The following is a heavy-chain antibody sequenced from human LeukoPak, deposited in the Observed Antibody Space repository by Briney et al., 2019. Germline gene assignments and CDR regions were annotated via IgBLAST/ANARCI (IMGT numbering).Heavy chain of an antibody. D-gene: IGHD3-10*01. Sequence: GGSLRLSCAASGFTFSSYAMSWVRQAPGKGLEWVSAISGSGGSTYYADSVKGRFTISRDNSKNTLYLQMNGLRAEDTAVYYCAKDDVTMVRGVISNWFDPWGQGTLVTVSS. CDR1: GFTFSSYA. CDR3: AKDDVTMVRGVISNWFDP. J-gene: IGHJ5*02. V-gene: IGHV3-23*01. CDR2: ISGSGGST.